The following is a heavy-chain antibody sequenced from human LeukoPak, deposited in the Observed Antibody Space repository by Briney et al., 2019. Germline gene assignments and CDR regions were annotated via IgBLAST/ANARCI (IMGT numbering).Heavy chain of an antibody. CDR1: GASITSNY. V-gene: IGHV4-4*07. CDR3: ARGQFLYSTGWPSTIRFDY. Sequence: SETLSLTCTVSGASITSNYWSWIRQPAGKGLEWIGRIYSAESSIYNPSLKSRVTISVDTSKNHFSLKLSSVTAADTAVYYCARGQFLYSTGWPSTIRFDYWGQGALVTVSS. J-gene: IGHJ4*02. D-gene: IGHD6-19*01. CDR2: IYSAESS.